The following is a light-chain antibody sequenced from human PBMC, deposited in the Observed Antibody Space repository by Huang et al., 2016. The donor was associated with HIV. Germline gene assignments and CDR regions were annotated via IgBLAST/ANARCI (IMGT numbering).Light chain of an antibody. J-gene: IGKJ4*01. Sequence: VMTQSPASLSASPGARVTLSCRASKGVRTNLAWYQQKPGQAPTLLMFGASTRATGTPPRFSGSGSGTDFTLTITSLQSSDSAIYYCQQYNDWPPLTFGGGTKVEI. CDR3: QQYNDWPPLT. CDR1: KGVRTN. V-gene: IGKV3D-15*01. CDR2: GAS.